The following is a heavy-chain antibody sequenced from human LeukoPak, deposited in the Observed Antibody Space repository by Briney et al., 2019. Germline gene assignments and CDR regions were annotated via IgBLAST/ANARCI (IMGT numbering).Heavy chain of an antibody. J-gene: IGHJ4*02. CDR1: GFTFSSYT. CDR3: AKDYYDSSGYYLVY. D-gene: IGHD3-22*01. V-gene: IGHV3-23*01. CDR2: ISGSGIST. Sequence: GGSLRLSCAASGFTFSSYTMSWVRQAPGMGLEWVSAISGSGISTYYADSVKGRFTISRDNSKNTLFLQMNSLRAEDTAIYYCAKDYYDSSGYYLVYWGQGTLVTVSS.